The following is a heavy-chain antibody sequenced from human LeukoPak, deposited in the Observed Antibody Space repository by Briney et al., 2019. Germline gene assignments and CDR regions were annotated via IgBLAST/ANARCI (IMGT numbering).Heavy chain of an antibody. J-gene: IGHJ4*02. CDR1: GYTFTGYY. D-gene: IGHD1-26*01. Sequence: ASVKVSCKASGYTFTGYYMHWVRQAPGQGLEWMGWINPNSGGTNYAQKFQGWVTMTRDTSISTAYMELSRLRSDDSAVYYCARDGKESGSYNYFDYWGQGTLVTVSS. CDR3: ARDGKESGSYNYFDY. V-gene: IGHV1-2*04. CDR2: INPNSGGT.